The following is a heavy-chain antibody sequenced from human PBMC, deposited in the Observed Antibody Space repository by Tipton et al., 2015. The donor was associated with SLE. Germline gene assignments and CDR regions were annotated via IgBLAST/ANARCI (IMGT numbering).Heavy chain of an antibody. Sequence: TLSLTCTVSGGSISSGSYYWSWIRQPAGKGLEWIGYIYTSGSTNYNPSLKSRVTISVDTSKNQFSLKLSSVTAADTAVYYCARDSGSYSENYYGMDVWGQGTTVTVSS. D-gene: IGHD1-26*01. CDR1: GGSISSGSYY. CDR3: ARDSGSYSENYYGMDV. CDR2: IYTSGST. V-gene: IGHV4-61*09. J-gene: IGHJ6*02.